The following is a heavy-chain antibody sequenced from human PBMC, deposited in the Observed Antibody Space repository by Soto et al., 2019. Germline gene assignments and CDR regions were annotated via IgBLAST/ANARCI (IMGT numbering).Heavy chain of an antibody. Sequence: SETLSLTCAVYGGSFSGYYWSWIRQPPGKGLEWIGEINHSGSTNYNPSLKSRVTISVDTSKNQFSLKLSSVTAADTAVYYCARGRYGDYYYGVQLRRNWFDPWGQGTLVTVSS. CDR1: GGSFSGYY. CDR3: ARGRYGDYYYGVQLRRNWFDP. CDR2: INHSGST. J-gene: IGHJ5*02. D-gene: IGHD4-17*01. V-gene: IGHV4-34*01.